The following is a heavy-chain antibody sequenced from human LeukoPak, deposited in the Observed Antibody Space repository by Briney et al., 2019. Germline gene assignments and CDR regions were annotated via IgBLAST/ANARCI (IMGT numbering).Heavy chain of an antibody. V-gene: IGHV3-23*01. D-gene: IGHD6-25*01. CDR2: ISGSGGST. CDR3: ARETLIAAPTSPFYGMDV. CDR1: GFTFSSYA. Sequence: PGGSLRLPCAASGFTFSSYAMSWVRQAPGKGLEWVSAISGSGGSTYYADSVKGRFTISRDNSKNTLYLQMNSLRAEDTAVYYCARETLIAAPTSPFYGMDVWGQGTTVTVSS. J-gene: IGHJ6*02.